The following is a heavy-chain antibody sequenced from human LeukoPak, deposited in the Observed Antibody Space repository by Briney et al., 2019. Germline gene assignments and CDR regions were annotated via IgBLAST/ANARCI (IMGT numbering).Heavy chain of an antibody. D-gene: IGHD3-3*01. CDR1: GGSISSYY. V-gene: IGHV4-4*07. J-gene: IGHJ6*03. CDR2: IYTSGST. Sequence: SETLSLTCTVSGGSISSYYWSWIRQPAGKGLEWIGRIYTSGSTNYNPSLKSRVTMSVDTSKNQFSLKLSSVTAADTAVYYCARDAGYDFWPSYYYMDVWGKGTTVTVSS. CDR3: ARDAGYDFWPSYYYMDV.